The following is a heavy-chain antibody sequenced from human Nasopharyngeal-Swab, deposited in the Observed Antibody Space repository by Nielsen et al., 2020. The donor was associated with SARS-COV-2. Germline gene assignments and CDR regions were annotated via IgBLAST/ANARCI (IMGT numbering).Heavy chain of an antibody. V-gene: IGHV4-59*01. CDR2: IYYSGST. J-gene: IGHJ3*02. CDR1: GGSISSYY. D-gene: IGHD1-26*01. CDR3: ARDRWELLDDAFDI. Sequence: SETLSLTCTVSGGSISSYYWSWIRQPPGKGLEWIGYIYYSGSTNYNPSLKSRVTISVDTSKNQFSLNLSSVTAADTAVYYCARDRWELLDDAFDIWGQGTMVTVSS.